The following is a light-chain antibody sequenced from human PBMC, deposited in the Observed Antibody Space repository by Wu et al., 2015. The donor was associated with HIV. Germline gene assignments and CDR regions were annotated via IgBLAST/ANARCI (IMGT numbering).Light chain of an antibody. CDR1: QSVRNY. Sequence: EIVMTQSPATLSVSPGERATLSCRASQSVRNYLAWYQQKVGQAPRLLIYGASTRATGIPARFSGSGSGTEVSLTISSMQSEDFAVYYCQHYDSWPYTFGQGTKLQI. J-gene: IGKJ2*01. CDR3: QHYDSWPYT. CDR2: GAS. V-gene: IGKV3-15*01.